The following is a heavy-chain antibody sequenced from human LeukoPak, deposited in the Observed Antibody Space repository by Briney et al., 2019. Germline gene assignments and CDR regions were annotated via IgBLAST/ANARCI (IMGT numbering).Heavy chain of an antibody. D-gene: IGHD3-22*01. J-gene: IGHJ6*04. V-gene: IGHV1-69*05. CDR2: IIPIFGTA. CDR3: ARAHYASSNIKVPFDV. CDR1: GGTFSSYA. Sequence: VASVKVSCKASGGTFSSYAISWVRQAPGQGLEWMGGIIPIFGTANYAQKFQGRVTMTRDTATSTVYMELSSLRSEDTAVYYCARAHYASSNIKVPFDVWGKGTTVTVSS.